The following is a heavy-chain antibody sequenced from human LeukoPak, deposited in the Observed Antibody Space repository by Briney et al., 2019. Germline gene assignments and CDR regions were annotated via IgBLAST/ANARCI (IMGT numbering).Heavy chain of an antibody. CDR2: IKSKTENYAT. V-gene: IGHV3-73*01. CDR1: GFTFSGSA. Sequence: GGSLRLSCVASGFTFSGSAIHWVRQAAGKGLEWVGRIKSKTENYATAYAASVKGRFTISRDDSKNTAYLQMNSLKTEDTAVYYCTGDNFDSSVKFDYWGQGTLVTVSS. J-gene: IGHJ4*02. D-gene: IGHD3-22*01. CDR3: TGDNFDSSVKFDY.